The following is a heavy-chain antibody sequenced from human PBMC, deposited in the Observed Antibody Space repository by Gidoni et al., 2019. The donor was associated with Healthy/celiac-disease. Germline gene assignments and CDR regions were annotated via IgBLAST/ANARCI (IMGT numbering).Heavy chain of an antibody. CDR2: IYYSGST. CDR3: ARGDIVVVPAAEDAFDI. V-gene: IGHV4-39*01. CDR1: GGSISSSSYY. Sequence: QLQLQESGPGLVKPSETLSLTCTVSGGSISSSSYYWGWIRQPPGKGLEWIGSIYYSGSTYYNPSLKSRVTISVDTSKNQFSLKLSSVTAADTAVYYCARGDIVVVPAAEDAFDIWGQGTMVTVSS. J-gene: IGHJ3*02. D-gene: IGHD2-2*01.